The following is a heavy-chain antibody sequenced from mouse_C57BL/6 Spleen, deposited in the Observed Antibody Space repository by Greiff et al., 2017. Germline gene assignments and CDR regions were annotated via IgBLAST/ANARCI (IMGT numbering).Heavy chain of an antibody. CDR2: IYWDDDK. Sequence: QVTLKESGPGILQSSQTLSLTCSFSGFSLSTSGMGVSWIRQPSGKGLEWLAHIYWDDDKRYNPSLKSRLTISKDTSRNQVFLKITSVDTADTATYYCARTIYYYGSREYYYFDYWGQGTTLTVSS. CDR3: ARTIYYYGSREYYYFDY. CDR1: GFSLSTSGMG. J-gene: IGHJ2*01. D-gene: IGHD1-1*01. V-gene: IGHV8-12*01.